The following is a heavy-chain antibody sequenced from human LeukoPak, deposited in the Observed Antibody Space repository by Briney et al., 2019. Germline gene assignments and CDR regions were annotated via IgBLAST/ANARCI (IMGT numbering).Heavy chain of an antibody. CDR1: GYTFTSYG. CDR2: ISAYNGNT. Sequence: ASVKVSCKASGYTFTSYGISWVRQAPGQGLEWMGWISAYNGNTNYAQKLQGRVTMTTDTSTSTAYMGLRSLRSDDTAVYYCASTFENWKQYYYGMDVWGQGTTVTVSS. CDR3: ASTFENWKQYYYGMDV. D-gene: IGHD1-1*01. V-gene: IGHV1-18*01. J-gene: IGHJ6*02.